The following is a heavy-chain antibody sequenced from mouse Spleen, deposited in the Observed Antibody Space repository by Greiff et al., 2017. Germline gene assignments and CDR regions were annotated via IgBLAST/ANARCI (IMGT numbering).Heavy chain of an antibody. CDR2: IDPSDSYT. CDR3: VITTVVATDYAMDY. Sequence: VQLQQPGAELVRPGTSVKLSCKASGYTFTSYWMHWVKQRPGQGLEWIGVIDPSDSYTNYNQKFKGKATLTVDTSSSTAYMQLSSLTSEDSAVYYCVITTVVATDYAMDYWGQGTSVTVSS. V-gene: IGHV1-59*01. D-gene: IGHD1-1*01. J-gene: IGHJ4*01. CDR1: GYTFTSYW.